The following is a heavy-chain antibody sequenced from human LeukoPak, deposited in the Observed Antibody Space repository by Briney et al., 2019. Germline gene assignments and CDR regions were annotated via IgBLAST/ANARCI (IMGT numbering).Heavy chain of an antibody. J-gene: IGHJ4*02. CDR3: VRVSNGYSYGGLYYFDY. V-gene: IGHV1-69*05. CDR1: GGTFSSYA. Sequence: SVKVSCKASGGTFSSYAISWVRQAPGQGLEWMGGIIPIFGTANYAQKFQGRVTITTDESTSTAYMELSSLRSEDTAVYYCVRVSNGYSYGGLYYFDYWGQGTLVTVSS. CDR2: IIPIFGTA. D-gene: IGHD5-18*01.